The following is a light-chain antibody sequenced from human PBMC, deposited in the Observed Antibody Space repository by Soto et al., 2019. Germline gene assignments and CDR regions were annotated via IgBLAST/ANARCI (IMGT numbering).Light chain of an antibody. CDR3: QQANTFPST. CDR2: AAS. V-gene: IGKV1-12*02. CDR1: QGVNTW. Sequence: DIQMTQSPSSVSASVRDRVTITCRASQGVNTWLAWYQQKPGAAPKPLIYAASSLQSGVPSRFSGSGSGTDFTLTISSLQPEDSATYFCQQANTFPSTFGQGTRLEIK. J-gene: IGKJ5*01.